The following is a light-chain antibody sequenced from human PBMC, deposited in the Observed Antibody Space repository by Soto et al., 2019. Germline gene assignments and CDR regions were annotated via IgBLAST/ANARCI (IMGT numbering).Light chain of an antibody. CDR2: EVS. J-gene: IGLJ1*01. V-gene: IGLV2-8*01. CDR3: SSYAGTNTPYV. Sequence: QSALTQPPSASGSPGQSVTISCTGTSSDVCGYYYVSWYQQHPGKAPKLMIYEVSKRPSGVPDRFSGSKSGNTASLTVSGLQAEDEADYYCSSYAGTNTPYVFGTGTKVTVL. CDR1: SSDVCGYYY.